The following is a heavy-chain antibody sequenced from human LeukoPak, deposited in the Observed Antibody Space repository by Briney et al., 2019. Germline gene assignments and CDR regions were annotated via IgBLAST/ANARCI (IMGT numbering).Heavy chain of an antibody. CDR3: ARVEDYDILTGYDY. CDR1: GFTFSSYW. V-gene: IGHV3-7*01. J-gene: IGHJ4*02. Sequence: GGSLRLSCAASGFTFSSYWMSWVRQAPGKGLEWVANIKQDGSEKYYVDSVKGRFTISRDNAKNSLYLQMNSLRAEDTAVYYCARVEDYDILTGYDYWGQGTLVTVSS. CDR2: IKQDGSEK. D-gene: IGHD3-9*01.